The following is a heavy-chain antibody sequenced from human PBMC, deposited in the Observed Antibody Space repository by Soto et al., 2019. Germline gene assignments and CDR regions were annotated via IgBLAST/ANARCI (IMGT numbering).Heavy chain of an antibody. D-gene: IGHD3-22*01. V-gene: IGHV3-23*01. CDR2: ISGSGGTS. Sequence: GGSLRLSCAAFGFTFSSYAMSWVRQAPGKGLEWVSSISGSGGTSYYADSVKGRFTLSRDNSKNTLYLQMNSLRAEDTAVYYCAKGGCNYDTSGPTFEYWGQGTLVTVSS. CDR3: AKGGCNYDTSGPTFEY. CDR1: GFTFSSYA. J-gene: IGHJ4*02.